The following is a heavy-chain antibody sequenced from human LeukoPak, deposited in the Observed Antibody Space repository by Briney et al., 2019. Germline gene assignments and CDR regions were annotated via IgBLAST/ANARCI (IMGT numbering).Heavy chain of an antibody. D-gene: IGHD2-2*02. J-gene: IGHJ2*01. V-gene: IGHV3-66*01. CDR1: GLTVSSNY. Sequence: GGSLRLSCAASGLTVSSNYMTWVRQAPGKGLEWVSVIYSGGSTYYADSVKGRFTISRDNSRNTLYLQMNSLRAEDTAVYYCARAIPVNWYFDLWGRGTLVTVSS. CDR3: ARAIPVNWYFDL. CDR2: IYSGGST.